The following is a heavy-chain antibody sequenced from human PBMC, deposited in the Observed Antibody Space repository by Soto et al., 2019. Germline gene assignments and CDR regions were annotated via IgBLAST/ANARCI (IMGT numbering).Heavy chain of an antibody. CDR3: AKCGGSSGYEAADH. CDR2: ISGSVDST. J-gene: IGHJ4*02. V-gene: IGHV3-23*01. CDR1: GFTFSNYD. D-gene: IGHD6-6*01. Sequence: PGGSLRLSCAASGFTFSNYDMSWVRQAPEKGLEWVSMISGSVDSTYYADSVKGRLTISRDNSKNTLYLQMNSLRAEDTAVYYCAKCGGSSGYEAADHWGQGTLVTVSS.